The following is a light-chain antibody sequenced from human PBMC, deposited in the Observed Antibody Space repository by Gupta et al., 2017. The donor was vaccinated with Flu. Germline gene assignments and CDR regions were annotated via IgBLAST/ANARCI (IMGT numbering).Light chain of an antibody. V-gene: IGKV3-11*01. Sequence: EIVLTQSPATLSLSPGERATLSCRASQSVSTYLAWYQQKPGQAPRLLNYDASNRATGIPARFSGSGYGTDFTLTISSREQEDFAVYYCQKRSNWPPYTFGQGTKLEIK. CDR1: QSVSTY. CDR3: QKRSNWPPYT. CDR2: DAS. J-gene: IGKJ2*01.